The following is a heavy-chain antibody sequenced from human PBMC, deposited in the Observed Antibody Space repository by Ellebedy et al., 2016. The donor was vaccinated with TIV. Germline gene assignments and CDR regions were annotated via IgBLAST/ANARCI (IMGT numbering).Heavy chain of an antibody. Sequence: SCAISGDSVSSKSSAWNWIRQSPSRGLEWLGRTYYRSKWFSDYAVSVKSRITINTDTSKNQFSLKLSSVTAADTAVYYCARHTYRIRLGMDVWGQGTTVTVS. J-gene: IGHJ6*02. CDR2: TYYRSKWFS. V-gene: IGHV6-1*01. CDR1: GDSVSSKSSA. D-gene: IGHD2-15*01. CDR3: ARHTYRIRLGMDV.